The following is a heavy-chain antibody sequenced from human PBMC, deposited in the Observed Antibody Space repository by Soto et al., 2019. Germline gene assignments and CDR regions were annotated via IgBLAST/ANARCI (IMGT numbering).Heavy chain of an antibody. CDR1: GFPFNSYS. D-gene: IGHD7-27*01. CDR3: ARDLDGDALDV. J-gene: IGHJ6*02. CDR2: ISSSSTYI. V-gene: IGHV3-21*01. Sequence: GGSLRLSCAASGFPFNSYSMNWVRKAPGKGLEWVSSISSSSTYIYYVGSVRGRFTISRDNAKNSLYLQMNSLRAEDTAIYDCARDLDGDALDVWGQGTTVTVSS.